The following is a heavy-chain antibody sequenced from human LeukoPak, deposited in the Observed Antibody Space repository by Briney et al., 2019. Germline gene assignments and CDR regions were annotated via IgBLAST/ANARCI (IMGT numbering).Heavy chain of an antibody. CDR3: ARDIPPAVAGTDSFDI. V-gene: IGHV4-30-4*01. CDR2: IYYSGST. D-gene: IGHD6-19*01. Sequence: PSETLSLTCTVSGGSISSGDYYWSWIRQPPGKGLEWIGYIYYSGSTYYNPSLKSRVTISVDTSKNQFSLKLSSVTAADTAVYYCARDIPPAVAGTDSFDIWGQGTMVTVSS. J-gene: IGHJ3*02. CDR1: GGSISSGDYY.